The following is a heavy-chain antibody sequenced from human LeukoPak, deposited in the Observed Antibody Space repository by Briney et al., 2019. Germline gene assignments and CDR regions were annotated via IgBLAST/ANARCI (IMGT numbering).Heavy chain of an antibody. J-gene: IGHJ4*02. Sequence: SETLSLTCTVSGGSISSGGYYWSWIRQPPGKGLEWIGYIYYSGSTYYNPSLKSRVTISVDTSKNQFSLKLSSVTAADTAVYYCASWTYYYDSSGYSKAGFDYWGQGTLVTVSS. CDR2: IYYSGST. CDR3: ASWTYYYDSSGYSKAGFDY. D-gene: IGHD3-22*01. V-gene: IGHV4-30-4*08. CDR1: GGSISSGGYY.